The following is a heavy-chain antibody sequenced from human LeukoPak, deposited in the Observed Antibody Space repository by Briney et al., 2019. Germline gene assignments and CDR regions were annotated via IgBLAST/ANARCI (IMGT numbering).Heavy chain of an antibody. D-gene: IGHD6-13*01. J-gene: IGHJ5*02. CDR2: IYPGDSDT. V-gene: IGHV5-51*01. CDR1: GYNFTSYW. CDR3: ARERGGKIAATQFDP. Sequence: GESLKISCKGSGYNFTSYWIGWVRQMPGKGLEWMGIIYPGDSDTRYSPSFQGQVTISADKSISTAYLQWSSLKASDTAMYYCARERGGKIAATQFDPWGQGTLVTVSP.